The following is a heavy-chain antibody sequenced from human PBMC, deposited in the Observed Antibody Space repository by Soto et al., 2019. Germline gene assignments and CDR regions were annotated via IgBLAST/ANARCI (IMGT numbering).Heavy chain of an antibody. Sequence: EVQLLESGGGLVQPGGSLRLSCAASGFTFSNYAMSWVRQAPGKGLERVSGISGGGGSSYYADSVKGRFTISIDNSKNTLYLQMNSLRAEDTAVYYCAHSCGFDCHSDFFYWGQGTLVIVSS. J-gene: IGHJ4*02. D-gene: IGHD5-12*01. CDR1: GFTFSNYA. CDR3: AHSCGFDCHSDFFY. CDR2: ISGGGGSS. V-gene: IGHV3-23*01.